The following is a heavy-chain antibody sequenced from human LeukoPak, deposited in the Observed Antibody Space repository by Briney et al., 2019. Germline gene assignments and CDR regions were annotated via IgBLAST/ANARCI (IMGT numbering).Heavy chain of an antibody. CDR1: GFTFSSYS. Sequence: GGSLRLSCAASGFTFSSYSMNWVRQAPGKGLEWVSSISNSSSYIYYAESVKGRFTGARDNAKNSVYLQLSSLGAEDTDVYYCGRLSLLGLVPAVGFNDYWGQGPSVTVSS. CDR3: GRLSLLGLVPAVGFNDY. V-gene: IGHV3-21*06. J-gene: IGHJ4*02. D-gene: IGHD1-26*01. CDR2: ISNSSSYI.